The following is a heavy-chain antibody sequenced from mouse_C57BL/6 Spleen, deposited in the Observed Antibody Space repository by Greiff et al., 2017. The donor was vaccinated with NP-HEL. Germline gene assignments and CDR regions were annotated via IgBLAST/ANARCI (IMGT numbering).Heavy chain of an antibody. CDR3: ARSGSSSYYFDY. D-gene: IGHD1-1*01. CDR2: INPSTGGT. CDR1: GYSFTGYY. V-gene: IGHV1-42*01. Sequence: VQLQQSGPELVKPGASVKISCKASGYSFTGYYMNWVKQSPEKSLEWIGEINPSTGGTTYNQKFKAKATLTVDKSSSTAYMPLKSLTSEDSAVYYCARSGSSSYYFDYWGQGTTLTVSS. J-gene: IGHJ2*01.